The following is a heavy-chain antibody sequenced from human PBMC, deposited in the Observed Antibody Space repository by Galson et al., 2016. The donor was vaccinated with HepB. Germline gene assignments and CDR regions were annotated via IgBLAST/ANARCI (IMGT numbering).Heavy chain of an antibody. CDR1: GFNFSGSA. D-gene: IGHD6-13*01. V-gene: IGHV3-73*01. Sequence: SLRLSCAASGFNFSGSAIHWVRQASGKGLEWVGRIRSKTNNHATAPAASVKGRFIISRDDSKKTAYLHMNSLKTEDTALYYCTTLAAAVTYAFDIWGQGTMVFVSS. CDR3: TTLAAAVTYAFDI. CDR2: IRSKTNNHAT. J-gene: IGHJ3*02.